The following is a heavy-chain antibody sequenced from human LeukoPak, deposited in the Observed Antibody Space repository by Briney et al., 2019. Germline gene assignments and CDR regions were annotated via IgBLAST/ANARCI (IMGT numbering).Heavy chain of an antibody. J-gene: IGHJ4*02. Sequence: PSETLSLTCTVSGASISSYYWSWIRQPPGKGPYYIAYISYSGSTTYNPSLQSRVTIPLDTSKNQFSLKLSSVTAADTAVYYCARLEHNTFDYWGQGSLVTVSS. V-gene: IGHV4-59*01. D-gene: IGHD1-1*01. CDR3: ARLEHNTFDY. CDR1: GASISSYY. CDR2: ISYSGST.